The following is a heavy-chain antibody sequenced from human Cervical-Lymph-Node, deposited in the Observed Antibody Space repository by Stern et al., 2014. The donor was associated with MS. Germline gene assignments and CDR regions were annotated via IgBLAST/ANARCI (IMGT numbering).Heavy chain of an antibody. Sequence: EVQLVESGGGLVKPGGSLRLSCAVSGFTFSGYTMNWVRQPLGKGLEWISSITASSSYIFYADSLEGRFTISRDNAKNSLYLQMNSLRAEDTAVYYCAREGGATPYLDSWGQGTLVTVSS. V-gene: IGHV3-21*01. CDR3: AREGGATPYLDS. D-gene: IGHD1-26*01. J-gene: IGHJ4*02. CDR2: ITASSSYI. CDR1: GFTFSGYT.